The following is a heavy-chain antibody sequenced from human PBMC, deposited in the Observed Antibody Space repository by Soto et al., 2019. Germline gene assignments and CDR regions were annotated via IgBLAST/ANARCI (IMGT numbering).Heavy chain of an antibody. Sequence: PGESLKISCKGSGYTFTGYWVAWVRQMPGRGPEWMGSIDPRDSDTRYSPSFQGQVTISVDKSTTTAHLQWRSLKASDTAIYYCARLAGYRRGWPIDNWGQGTRVTVSS. V-gene: IGHV5-51*01. J-gene: IGHJ4*02. CDR3: ARLAGYRRGWPIDN. CDR1: GYTFTGYW. CDR2: IDPRDSDT. D-gene: IGHD6-19*01.